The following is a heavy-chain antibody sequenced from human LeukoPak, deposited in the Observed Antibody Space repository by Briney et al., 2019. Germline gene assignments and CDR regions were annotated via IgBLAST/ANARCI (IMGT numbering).Heavy chain of an antibody. CDR1: GGSFSGYY. V-gene: IGHV4-34*01. D-gene: IGHD6-13*01. CDR3: ARGRYSSSWYGY. CDR2: INHSGST. Sequence: SETLSLTCAVYGGSFSGYYWSWIRQPPGKGLEWMGGINHSGSTNYSPSLKSRVTISVDTSKNQFSLKLSSVTAADTAVYYCARGRYSSSWYGYWGQGTLVTVSS. J-gene: IGHJ4*02.